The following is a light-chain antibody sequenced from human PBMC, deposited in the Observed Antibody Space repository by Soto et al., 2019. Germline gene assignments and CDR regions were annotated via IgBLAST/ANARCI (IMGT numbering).Light chain of an antibody. J-gene: IGLJ1*01. Sequence: QSVLTQPHSASGTPGQRVTISCSGSSYNIGSSSVHWFQQLPGTAPKLLVSTTNQRPSGVPERFSGSKSGTSASLAISGLQSDYEADYYCAACDDSLNAHVFGTGTKATVL. CDR2: TTN. CDR3: AACDDSLNAHV. CDR1: SYNIGSSS. V-gene: IGLV1-44*01.